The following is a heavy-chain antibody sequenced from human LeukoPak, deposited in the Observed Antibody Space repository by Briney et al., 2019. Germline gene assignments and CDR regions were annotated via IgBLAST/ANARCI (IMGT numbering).Heavy chain of an antibody. Sequence: PSETLSLTCAVSGGSISSGGYSWSWIRQPPGKGLEWIGYIYYSGSTYYNPSLKSRVTISVDNSNNKFSLRLSSVTAADTALYYCARGTLYSGWSYYFDSWGQGPLVTVSS. J-gene: IGHJ4*02. CDR1: GGSISSGGYS. V-gene: IGHV4-30-4*07. CDR3: ARGTLYSGWSYYFDS. CDR2: IYYSGST. D-gene: IGHD6-19*01.